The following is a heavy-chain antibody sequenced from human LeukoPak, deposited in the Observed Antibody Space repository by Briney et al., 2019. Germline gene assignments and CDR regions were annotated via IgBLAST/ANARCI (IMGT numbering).Heavy chain of an antibody. CDR1: GFTFSSYS. D-gene: IGHD4-17*01. V-gene: IGHV3-21*01. CDR2: ISSSSSYI. CDR3: ARNRGRGLRYYFDY. Sequence: GGSLRLSCAASGFTFSSYSMNWVRQAPGKGLEWVSSISSSSSYIYYADSVKGRFTISRDNAKNSLYLQMNSLRAEDTAVYHCARNRGRGLRYYFDYWGQGTLVTVSS. J-gene: IGHJ4*02.